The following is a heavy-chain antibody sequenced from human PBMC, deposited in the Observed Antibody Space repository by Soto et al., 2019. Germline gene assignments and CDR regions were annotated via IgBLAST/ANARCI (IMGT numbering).Heavy chain of an antibody. CDR3: ARFLDYGAYVAP. V-gene: IGHV4-59*08. Sequence: QVQLQESGPGLVKPSETLSLTCILSGGSLSNYYWSWVRQTPGKGLEWIGYIYYSGSTTYKHNPSLESRVTISGDTSKNQFSLRLRSVTAADTAIYYCARFLDYGAYVAPWGQGTLVTVSS. CDR2: IYYSGST. J-gene: IGHJ5*02. D-gene: IGHD4-17*01. CDR1: GGSLSNYY.